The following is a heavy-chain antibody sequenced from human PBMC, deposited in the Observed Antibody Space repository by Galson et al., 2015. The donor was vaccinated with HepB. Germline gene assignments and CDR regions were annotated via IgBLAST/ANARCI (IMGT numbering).Heavy chain of an antibody. CDR2: INHSGST. CDR3: ARSLYSGYDMHY. Sequence: SETLSLTCAVYGGSFSGYYWSWIRQPPGKGLEWIGEINHSGSTNYNPSLKSRVTISVDTSKNQFSLKLSSVTAADTAVYYCARSLYSGYDMHYWGQGTLVTVSS. CDR1: GGSFSGYY. V-gene: IGHV4-34*01. J-gene: IGHJ4*02. D-gene: IGHD5-12*01.